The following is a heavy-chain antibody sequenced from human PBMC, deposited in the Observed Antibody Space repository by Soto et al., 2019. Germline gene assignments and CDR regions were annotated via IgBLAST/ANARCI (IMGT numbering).Heavy chain of an antibody. CDR1: GYSFRNHD. J-gene: IGHJ4*02. D-gene: IGHD2-2*02. CDR3: ARGKRYTNDY. CDR2: MSPNSGRT. V-gene: IGHV1-8*01. Sequence: XSVNVSYQASGYSFRNHDINGVRQATGQGLEWMGWMSPNSGRTGYAQKFQGRVTMTRNTSSSTAYMELSSLRSDDTAVYYCARGKRYTNDYWGQGTLVTVSS.